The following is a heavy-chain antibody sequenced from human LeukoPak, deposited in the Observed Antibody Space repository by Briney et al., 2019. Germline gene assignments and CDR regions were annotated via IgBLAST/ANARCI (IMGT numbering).Heavy chain of an antibody. CDR3: ARPQHGDLYSFDI. CDR2: VSGDGSST. V-gene: IGHV3-74*01. D-gene: IGHD4-17*01. J-gene: IGHJ3*02. CDR1: GFTFSSFW. Sequence: GGSLRLSCAASGFTFSSFWMHWVRQAPGKGLVWVSRVSGDGSSTTYADSVKGRFTISRDSAKNTAYLQMNSLRAEDTAVYYCARPQHGDLYSFDIWGHGTMVTVSS.